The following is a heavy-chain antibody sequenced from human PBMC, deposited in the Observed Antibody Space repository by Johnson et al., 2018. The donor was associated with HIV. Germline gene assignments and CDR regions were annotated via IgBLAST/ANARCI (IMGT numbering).Heavy chain of an antibody. J-gene: IGHJ3*02. V-gene: IGHV3-30*04. CDR3: AKASPTYYDSTVSYFHDPFDI. CDR1: GFTFSSYA. Sequence: QVQLVESGGGLVQPGGSLRLSCAASGFTFSSYAMHWVRQAPGKGLEWVAVISYDGSNKYYADSVKGRFTNSRDNSKNTLYLQMNSLRAEDTAVYYCAKASPTYYDSTVSYFHDPFDIWGQGTMVTVSS. D-gene: IGHD3-22*01. CDR2: ISYDGSNK.